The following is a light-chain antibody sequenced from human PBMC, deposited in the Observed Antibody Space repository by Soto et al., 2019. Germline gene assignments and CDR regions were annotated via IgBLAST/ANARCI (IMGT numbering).Light chain of an antibody. Sequence: DIVFTQSPGTLSLSPGERATLSCMASQSVSSSLAWYQQKPGQAPRLLIYDASNRATGIPARFSGSGSGTDFTLTISSLEPEDFALYYCQQRTNWPPAVGQGTRLEIK. J-gene: IGKJ5*01. CDR1: QSVSSS. CDR3: QQRTNWPPA. V-gene: IGKV3-11*01. CDR2: DAS.